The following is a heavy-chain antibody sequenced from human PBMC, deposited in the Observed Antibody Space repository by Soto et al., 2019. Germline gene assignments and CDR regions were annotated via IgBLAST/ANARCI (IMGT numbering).Heavy chain of an antibody. J-gene: IGHJ4*02. D-gene: IGHD3-10*01. Sequence: QVQLLESGGGVVKPGGSLRLSCAASGFTFSDYYMSWIRQAPGKGLEWVSYISSSSSYTNYADSVKGRFTISRDNAKNSLYLQMNSLRAEDTAVYYCARLITMVRGGYDYWGQGTLVTVSS. CDR1: GFTFSDYY. CDR3: ARLITMVRGGYDY. CDR2: ISSSSSYT. V-gene: IGHV3-11*03.